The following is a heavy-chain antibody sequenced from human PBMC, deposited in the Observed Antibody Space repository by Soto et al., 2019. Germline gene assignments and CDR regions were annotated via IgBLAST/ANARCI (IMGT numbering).Heavy chain of an antibody. J-gene: IGHJ5*02. V-gene: IGHV4-39*01. CDR1: GGSISSSSYY. Sequence: SETLSLTCTVSGGSISSSSYYWGWIRQPPGKGLEWIGSIYYSGSTYYNPSLKSRVTISVDTSKNQFSLKLSSVTAAETAVYYCARHGPAPYGIAHPGIGYCTNGVCYDNWFDPWGQGTLVTVSS. D-gene: IGHD2-8*01. CDR3: ARHGPAPYGIAHPGIGYCTNGVCYDNWFDP. CDR2: IYYSGST.